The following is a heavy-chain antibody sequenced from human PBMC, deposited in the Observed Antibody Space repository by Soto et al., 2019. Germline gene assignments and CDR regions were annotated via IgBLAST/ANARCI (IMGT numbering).Heavy chain of an antibody. CDR2: ISGSGGST. CDR3: AKGGMYYDILTGPDT. V-gene: IGHV3-23*01. CDR1: GFTFSSYA. J-gene: IGHJ5*02. D-gene: IGHD3-9*01. Sequence: AGGSLRLSCAASGFTFSSYAMSWVRQAPGKGLEWVSAISGSGGSTYYADSVKGRFTISRDNSKNTLYLQMNSLRAEDTAVYYCAKGGMYYDILTGPDTWGQGTLVTAPQ.